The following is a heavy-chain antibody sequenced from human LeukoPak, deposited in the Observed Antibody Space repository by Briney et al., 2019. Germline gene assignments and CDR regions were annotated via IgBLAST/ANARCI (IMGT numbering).Heavy chain of an antibody. Sequence: SDTLSLTCAVSGYSISSNNWWAWIRQPPGKGLEWIGYIYYSGNTYYNPYNPSLTSRVTMSVDTSKNQFSLKLDSVTEIDTAMYYCARNQAVAASRGAFDIWGQGTMVTVSS. CDR3: ARNQAVAASRGAFDI. CDR1: GYSISSNNW. D-gene: IGHD6-19*01. V-gene: IGHV4-28*01. J-gene: IGHJ3*02. CDR2: IYYSGNT.